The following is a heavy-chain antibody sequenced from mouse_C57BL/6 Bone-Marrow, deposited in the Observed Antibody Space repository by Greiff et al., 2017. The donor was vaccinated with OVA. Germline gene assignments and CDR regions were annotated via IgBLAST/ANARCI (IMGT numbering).Heavy chain of an antibody. D-gene: IGHD2-3*01. CDR2: IDPETGGT. V-gene: IGHV1-15*01. CDR1: GYTFPDYE. Sequence: QVQLQQSGAELVRPGASVTLSCKASGYTFPDYEMHWVKQTPVHGLEWIGAIDPETGGTAYNQKFKGKAILTADKSSSTAYMELRSLTSEDSAVYYCTRRWLLDGGDWGQGTTLTVSS. J-gene: IGHJ2*01. CDR3: TRRWLLDGGD.